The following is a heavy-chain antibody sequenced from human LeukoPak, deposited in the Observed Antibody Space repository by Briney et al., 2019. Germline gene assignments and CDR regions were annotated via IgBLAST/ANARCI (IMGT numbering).Heavy chain of an antibody. V-gene: IGHV4-39*01. CDR1: DGSFSGYY. J-gene: IGHJ4*02. CDR3: ARHVRDGYNSIVPFDY. CDR2: IYYSGST. Sequence: PSETLSLTCAVSDGSFSGYYWGWIRQPPGKGLEWIGSIYYSGSTYYNPSLKSRVTISVDTSKNQFSLKLSSVTAADTAVYYCARHVRDGYNSIVPFDYWGQGTLVTVSS. D-gene: IGHD5-24*01.